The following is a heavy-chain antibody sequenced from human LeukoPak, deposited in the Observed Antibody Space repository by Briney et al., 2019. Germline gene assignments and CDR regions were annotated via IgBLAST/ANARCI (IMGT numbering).Heavy chain of an antibody. D-gene: IGHD2-21*02. J-gene: IGHJ3*02. CDR1: GGSFSGYY. CDR2: INHSGST. V-gene: IGHV4-34*01. Sequence: PSETLSLTCAVYGGSFSGYYWSWIRQPPGKGLEWIGEINHSGSTNYNPSLKSRVTISVDTSKNQFSLKLSSVTAADTAVYYCARGVVVTAIRRDAFDIWGQGTMVTVSS. CDR3: ARGVVVTAIRRDAFDI.